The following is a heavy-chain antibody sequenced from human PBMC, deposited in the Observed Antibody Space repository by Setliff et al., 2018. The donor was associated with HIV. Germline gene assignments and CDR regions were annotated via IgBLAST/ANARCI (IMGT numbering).Heavy chain of an antibody. Sequence: PSETLSLTYTVSGDSIHSVTSYWGWFRQSPGKGLEWIGTIYYTGYTFNNPSLTSRVTMSVDTSKSQFSLKLQSVTAADTAIYYCARHTAVNVSPSGLGYYYIDVWAKGTSVTVSS. CDR3: ARHTAVNVSPSGLGYYYIDV. J-gene: IGHJ6*03. CDR1: GDSIHSVTSY. V-gene: IGHV4-39*01. D-gene: IGHD3-9*01. CDR2: IYYTGYT.